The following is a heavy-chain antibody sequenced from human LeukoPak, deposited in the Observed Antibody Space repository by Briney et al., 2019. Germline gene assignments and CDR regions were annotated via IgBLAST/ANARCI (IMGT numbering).Heavy chain of an antibody. CDR3: ARDALRNRHWGAWFDP. V-gene: IGHV1-2*02. Sequence: ASVKVSCKASGYTFTGYYMHWVRQAPGQGLEWMGWINPNSGGTNYAQKFQGRVTMTRDTSISTAYMELSRLRSDDTAVYYCARDALRNRHWGAWFDPWGQGTLATVSS. CDR1: GYTFTGYY. D-gene: IGHD7-27*01. CDR2: INPNSGGT. J-gene: IGHJ5*02.